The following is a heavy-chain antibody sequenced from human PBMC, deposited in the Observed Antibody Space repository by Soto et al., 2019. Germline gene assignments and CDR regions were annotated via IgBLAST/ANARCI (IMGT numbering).Heavy chain of an antibody. V-gene: IGHV4-39*01. Sequence: SETLSLTCTVSGGSISSSSYYWGWIRHPPGKGLEWIGSIYYSGSTYYNPSLKSRVTISVDTSKNQFSLKLSSVTAADTAVYYCARPGGRVDHDILTGYYRSNYYYGMDVWGQGTPVTVSS. CDR2: IYYSGST. CDR1: GGSISSSSYY. D-gene: IGHD3-9*01. J-gene: IGHJ6*02. CDR3: ARPGGRVDHDILTGYYRSNYYYGMDV.